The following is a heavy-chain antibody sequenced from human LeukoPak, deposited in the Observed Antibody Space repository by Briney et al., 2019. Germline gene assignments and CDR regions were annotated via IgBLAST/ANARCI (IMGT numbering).Heavy chain of an antibody. V-gene: IGHV1-69*05. CDR3: ARSNFVYGDYVQYWYFDL. J-gene: IGHJ2*01. CDR2: IIPIFGTL. D-gene: IGHD4-17*01. CDR1: GYTFTGYY. Sequence: SVKVSCKASGYTFTGYYMHWVRQAPGQGLEWMGRIIPIFGTLKYAQKFQGRVTITTDESTSTAYMELSSLRSEDTAVYYCARSNFVYGDYVQYWYFDLWGRGTLVTVSS.